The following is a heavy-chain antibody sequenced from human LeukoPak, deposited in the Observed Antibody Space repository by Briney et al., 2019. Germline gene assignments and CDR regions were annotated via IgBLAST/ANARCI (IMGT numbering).Heavy chain of an antibody. CDR1: GYSISSGYY. CDR3: ARVKDVWGSYRYTSLPDY. J-gene: IGHJ4*02. D-gene: IGHD3-16*02. V-gene: IGHV4-38-2*02. Sequence: PSETLSLTCTVSGYSISSGYYWGWIRQPPGKGLEWIGSIYHSGSTYYNPSLKSRVTISVDTSKNQFSLKLSSVTAADTAVYYCARVKDVWGSYRYTSLPDYWGQGTLVTVSS. CDR2: IYHSGST.